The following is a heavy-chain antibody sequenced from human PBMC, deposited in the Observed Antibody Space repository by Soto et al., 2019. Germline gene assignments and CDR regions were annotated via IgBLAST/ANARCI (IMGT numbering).Heavy chain of an antibody. D-gene: IGHD2-15*01. Sequence: QVQLVQSGAEVKKPGSSVKVSCKASGGTFSSYAISWVRQAPGQGLEWMGGIIPIFGTANYAQKFQGRVTITADEYTSTAYMELRSLRSEDTAVYYCARTYRGGSPPGNNWFDPWGQGTLVTVSS. V-gene: IGHV1-69*12. CDR1: GGTFSSYA. J-gene: IGHJ5*02. CDR2: IIPIFGTA. CDR3: ARTYRGGSPPGNNWFDP.